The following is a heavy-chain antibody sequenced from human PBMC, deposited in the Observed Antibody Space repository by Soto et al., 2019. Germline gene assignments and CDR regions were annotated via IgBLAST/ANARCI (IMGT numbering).Heavy chain of an antibody. D-gene: IGHD6-13*01. J-gene: IGHJ4*02. V-gene: IGHV3-23*01. CDR2: ISGSGGTT. CDR3: ARWGIAAGDY. Sequence: PGGSLRLSCGASGFSFSSYAMSWVRQAPGKGLEWVSAISGSGGTTYYADSVKGRFTISRDNSKNTLYLQMNSLRAEDTAVYYCARWGIAAGDYWGQGTLVTVSS. CDR1: GFSFSSYA.